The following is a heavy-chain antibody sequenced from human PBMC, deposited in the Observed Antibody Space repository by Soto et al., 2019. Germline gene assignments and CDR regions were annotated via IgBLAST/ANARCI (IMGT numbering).Heavy chain of an antibody. CDR3: ARARSGSYFVLEY. CDR1: IGSINSDLYS. D-gene: IGHD3-10*01. V-gene: IGHV4-31*03. CDR2: IYSRGNT. J-gene: IGHJ4*02. Sequence: QVQLQESGPGLVKPSQTLPFTCTGSIGSINSDLYSWTWIRQHQGKGLEWIGYIYSRGNTYHTPSLKSRVDITVDTSKNQFSLRVSSVTAADTAVYYCARARSGSYFVLEYWGQGAQVTVSP.